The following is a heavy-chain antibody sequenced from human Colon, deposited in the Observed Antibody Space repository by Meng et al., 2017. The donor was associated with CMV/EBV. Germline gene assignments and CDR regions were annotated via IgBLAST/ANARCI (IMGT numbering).Heavy chain of an antibody. Sequence: SCSVSGGSMITYYYTWIRQTPGRALEWLGFVYFSGRTKYNPSLSSRLSMSLDVAENQVSLNMTSVTAADTAVYYCARANYSTFDGGLPYYYYGMDVWGQGTTVTVSS. J-gene: IGHJ6*02. CDR2: VYFSGRT. D-gene: IGHD2-2*01. CDR1: GGSMITYY. CDR3: ARANYSTFDGGLPYYYYGMDV. V-gene: IGHV4-59*01.